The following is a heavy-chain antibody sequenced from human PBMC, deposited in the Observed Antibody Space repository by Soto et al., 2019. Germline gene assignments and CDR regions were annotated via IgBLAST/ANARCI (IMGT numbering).Heavy chain of an antibody. CDR3: ARDDSRAYYYDAFDI. V-gene: IGHV3-23*01. J-gene: IGHJ3*02. CDR2: SSGSGGST. Sequence: EVQLLESGGGLAQPGGSLRLCCVASRFTFSSYAMTWVRQAPGQGLEWVSVSSGSGGSTYYADSVKGRFTISRDNSKNTLYLQMNSLRAEDTAVYYCARDDSRAYYYDAFDIWGQGTMVTVSS. D-gene: IGHD3-22*01. CDR1: RFTFSSYA.